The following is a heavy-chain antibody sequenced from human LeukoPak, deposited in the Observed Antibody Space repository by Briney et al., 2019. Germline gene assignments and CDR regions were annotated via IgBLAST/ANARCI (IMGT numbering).Heavy chain of an antibody. CDR3: ARGGITGTTNYYYGMDV. D-gene: IGHD1-7*01. V-gene: IGHV1-2*02. Sequence: GPVKVSCKASGYTFTGYYMHWVRQAPGQGLEWMGWINPNSGGTNYAQKFQGRVTMTRDTSISTAYMELSRLRSDDTAVYYCARGGITGTTNYYYGMDVWGQGTTVTVSS. J-gene: IGHJ6*02. CDR1: GYTFTGYY. CDR2: INPNSGGT.